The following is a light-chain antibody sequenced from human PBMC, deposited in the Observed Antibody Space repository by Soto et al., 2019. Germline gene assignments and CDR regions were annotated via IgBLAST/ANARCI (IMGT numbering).Light chain of an antibody. V-gene: IGKV3-20*01. J-gene: IGKJ1*01. CDR3: QQYGSSSRT. CDR1: QSVSSY. CDR2: GAS. Sequence: EIVLTQSPGTLSLSPGERATLSCRASQSVSSYLAWYQQKPGQAPRLLIYGASSRATGIPDRFSGSGSGTDFTLTISRLETDEFAVYYCQQYGSSSRTFGQGTKVEIK.